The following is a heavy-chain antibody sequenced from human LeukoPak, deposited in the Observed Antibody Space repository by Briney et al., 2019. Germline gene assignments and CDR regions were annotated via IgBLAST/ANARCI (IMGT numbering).Heavy chain of an antibody. CDR2: IYYSGST. D-gene: IGHD6-13*01. CDR1: GGSISSYY. Sequence: SETLSLTCTVSGGSISSYYWSWIRQPPGKGLEWIGYIYYSGSTNYNPSLKSRVTISVDTSKNQFSLKLSSVTAADTAVYYCARLHSSSWFDYWGQGTLVTVSS. V-gene: IGHV4-59*01. J-gene: IGHJ4*02. CDR3: ARLHSSSWFDY.